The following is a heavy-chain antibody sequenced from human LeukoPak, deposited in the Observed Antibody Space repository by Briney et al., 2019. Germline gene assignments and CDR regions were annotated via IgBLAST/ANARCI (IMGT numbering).Heavy chain of an antibody. D-gene: IGHD4-17*01. J-gene: IGHJ3*02. V-gene: IGHV3-30*12. CDR2: IFYDGSKK. CDR3: ARVNDYGDYRESDAFDI. Sequence: PGGSLRLSCAASGFTFSDFGFHWVRQTPGKGLEWVAVIFYDGSKKFYTDSVEGRFTISRDDSKNTLFLQMNSLRAEDTAVYYCARVNDYGDYRESDAFDIWGQGTMVTVSS. CDR1: GFTFSDFG.